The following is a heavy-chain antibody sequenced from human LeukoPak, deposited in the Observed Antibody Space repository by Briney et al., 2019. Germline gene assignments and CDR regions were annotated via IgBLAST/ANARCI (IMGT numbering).Heavy chain of an antibody. V-gene: IGHV4-4*02. CDR1: GGSISRSNW. CDR3: AREPISKADAFDI. Sequence: QVQLQESGPGLVKPSGTLSLTCAVSGGSISRSNWWSWVRQPPGKGLEWIGEIYHSGSTNYNPSLKSRVTMSVDTSKNQLSLKLTSVTAADTAVYYCAREPISKADAFDIWGQGTMVTVSS. D-gene: IGHD3-9*01. J-gene: IGHJ3*02. CDR2: IYHSGST.